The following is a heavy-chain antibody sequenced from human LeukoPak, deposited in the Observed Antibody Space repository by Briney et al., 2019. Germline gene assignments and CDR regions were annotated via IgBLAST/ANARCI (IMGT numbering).Heavy chain of an antibody. J-gene: IGHJ4*02. CDR3: AKDSVGSGSYYNGLDY. CDR1: GFSFSTYE. CDR2: ISASGQTI. Sequence: GGSLRLSCAASGFSFSTYEFRWVRHAPGKGLEWVSYISASGQTIYYADSVRGRFTISRDNAKNSLYLQMNSLRAEDTAVYYCAKDSVGSGSYYNGLDYWGQGTLVTVSS. D-gene: IGHD3-10*01. V-gene: IGHV3-48*03.